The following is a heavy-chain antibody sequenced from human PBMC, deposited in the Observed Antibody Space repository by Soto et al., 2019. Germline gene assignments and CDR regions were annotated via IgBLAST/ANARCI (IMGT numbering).Heavy chain of an antibody. V-gene: IGHV3-33*01. CDR3: AREATTVTSNFDY. Sequence: QVQLVESGGGVVQPGRSLRLSCAASGFTFSSYGMHWVHQAPGKGLEWVAVIWYDGSNKYYADSVKGRFTISRDNSKNTLYLLMNSLRAEDTAVYYCAREATTVTSNFDYWVQGTLVTVSS. CDR1: GFTFSSYG. D-gene: IGHD4-17*01. CDR2: IWYDGSNK. J-gene: IGHJ4*02.